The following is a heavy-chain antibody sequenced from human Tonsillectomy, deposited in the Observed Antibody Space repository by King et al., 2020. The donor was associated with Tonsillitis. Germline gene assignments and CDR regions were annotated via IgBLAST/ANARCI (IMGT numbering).Heavy chain of an antibody. D-gene: IGHD5-18*01. CDR2: IYYSGST. V-gene: IGHV4-59*01. J-gene: IGHJ4*02. Sequence: QLQESGPGLVKPSETLSLTCTVSGGSISSFYWSWIRQPPGKGLEWIGSIYYSGSTNYNPSLKSRVIISLDTPKNHFSLKLNSVTAADTAVYYCAREGYSYGLGGFDLWGQGTLVTVSS. CDR3: AREGYSYGLGGFDL. CDR1: GGSISSFY.